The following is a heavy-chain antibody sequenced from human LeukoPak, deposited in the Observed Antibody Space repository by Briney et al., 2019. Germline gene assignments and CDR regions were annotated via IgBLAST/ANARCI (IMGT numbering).Heavy chain of an antibody. J-gene: IGHJ4*02. CDR1: GGSFSGYY. Sequence: PSETLSLTCAVYGGSFSGYYWSWIRQPPGKGLEWIGEINHSGSTNYNPSLKSRVTISVDTSKNQFSLKLSSVTAADTAVYYRARGFSSSWYHYFDYWGQGTLVTVSS. CDR3: ARGFSSSWYHYFDY. D-gene: IGHD6-13*01. V-gene: IGHV4-34*01. CDR2: INHSGST.